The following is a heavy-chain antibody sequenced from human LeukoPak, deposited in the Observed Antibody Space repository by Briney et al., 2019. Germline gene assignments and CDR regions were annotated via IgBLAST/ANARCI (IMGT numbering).Heavy chain of an antibody. V-gene: IGHV3-53*01. CDR3: ARWLHSYFDY. D-gene: IGHD5-24*01. CDR1: AFTVSSNY. CDR2: IYSGGST. Sequence: PGGSLRLSCAASAFTVSSNYMSWVRQAPGKALEWVSVIYSGGSTYYADSVKGRFTISRDNSKNTLYLQMNSLRADDTAVYYCARWLHSYFDYWGQGTLVTVSS. J-gene: IGHJ4*02.